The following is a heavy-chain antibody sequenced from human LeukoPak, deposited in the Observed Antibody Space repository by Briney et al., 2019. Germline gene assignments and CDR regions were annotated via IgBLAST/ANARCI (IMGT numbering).Heavy chain of an antibody. CDR2: MTVTNKI. Sequence: PGGSLRLSCAASGFTFSTHSINWARRAPGKGLEWIATMTVTNKIYYADSVKGRFTISRDNAENSVYLQMNSLRDEDTAVYSCGRAQTLFWEFDGFDIWGRGTKVTVSS. CDR1: GFTFSTHS. CDR3: GRAQTLFWEFDGFDI. V-gene: IGHV3-69-1*01. D-gene: IGHD3-3*01. J-gene: IGHJ3*02.